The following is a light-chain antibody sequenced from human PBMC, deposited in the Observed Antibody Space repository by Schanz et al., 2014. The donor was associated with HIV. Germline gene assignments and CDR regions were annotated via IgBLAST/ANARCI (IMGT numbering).Light chain of an antibody. CDR3: SSFTTSRSGV. V-gene: IGLV2-14*03. CDR2: DVS. Sequence: QSALTQPASVSGSPGQSITISCTGTSSDVGGYNYVSWYQQHPGKAPKLMIYDVSNRPSGVSNRFSGSKSGNTASLTISGLHAEDEADYYCSSFTTSRSGVFGGGTKLTVL. CDR1: SSDVGGYNY. J-gene: IGLJ2*01.